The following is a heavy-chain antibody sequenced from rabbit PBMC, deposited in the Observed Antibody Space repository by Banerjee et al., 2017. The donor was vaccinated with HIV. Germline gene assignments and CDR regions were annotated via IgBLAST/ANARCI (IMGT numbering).Heavy chain of an antibody. CDR1: GIDFSGYYY. Sequence: QQQLEESGGGLVKPGGTLTLTCKASGIDFSGYYYMCWVRQAPGKGLEFIACINTSSGNTVYATWAKGRFTISRTSSTTVTLQMTSLTVADTATYFCARSYDAYADYLKLWGPGTLVTVS. V-gene: IGHV1S43*01. D-gene: IGHD2-1*01. J-gene: IGHJ4*01. CDR2: INTSSGNT. CDR3: ARSYDAYADYLKL.